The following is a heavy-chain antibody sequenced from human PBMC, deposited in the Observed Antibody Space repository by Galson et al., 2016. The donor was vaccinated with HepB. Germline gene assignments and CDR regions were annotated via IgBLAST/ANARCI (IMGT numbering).Heavy chain of an antibody. CDR1: GASITTSSW. J-gene: IGHJ4*02. D-gene: IGHD2-2*01. CDR3: ARVLQGCSSASCHVDS. V-gene: IGHV4-4*02. Sequence: SETLSLTCSVSGASITTSSWWTWVRQSPGKGLEWIGEILHRGIENHNRSLRSRVTMSVDKSKNQFSLRLTSVTAADAGIYYCARVLQGCSSASCHVDSWGQGTLVAVSS. CDR2: ILHRGIE.